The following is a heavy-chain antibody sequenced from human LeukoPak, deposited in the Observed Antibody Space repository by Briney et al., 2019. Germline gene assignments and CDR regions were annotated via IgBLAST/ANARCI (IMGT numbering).Heavy chain of an antibody. D-gene: IGHD6-13*01. Sequence: SETLSLTCTVSGGSISSSSYYWSWIRQPPGKGLEWIGYIYYSGSTNYNPSLKSRVTISVDTSKNQFSLKLSSVTAADTAVYYCARGSSSWPYYYYYYMDVWGKGTTVTVSS. CDR1: GGSISSSSYY. CDR2: IYYSGST. CDR3: ARGSSSWPYYYYYYMDV. J-gene: IGHJ6*03. V-gene: IGHV4-61*01.